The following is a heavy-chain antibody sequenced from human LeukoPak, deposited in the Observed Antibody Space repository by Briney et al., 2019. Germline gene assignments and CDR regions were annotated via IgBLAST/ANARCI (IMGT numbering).Heavy chain of an antibody. Sequence: KTSETLSLTCAVYGGSFSGYYWSWIRQPPGKGLEWIGEINHSGSTNYNPSLKSRVTISVDTSKNQFSLKLSSVTAADTAVYYCARQDCSSTSCPLMDVWGQGTTVTVSS. CDR3: ARQDCSSTSCPLMDV. J-gene: IGHJ6*02. D-gene: IGHD2-2*01. CDR1: GGSFSGYY. V-gene: IGHV4-34*01. CDR2: INHSGST.